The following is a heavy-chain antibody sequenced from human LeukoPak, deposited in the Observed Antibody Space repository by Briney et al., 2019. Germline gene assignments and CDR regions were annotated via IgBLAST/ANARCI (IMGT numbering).Heavy chain of an antibody. CDR2: IYYSGST. CDR1: GGSISSGGYY. Sequence: SETLSLTCTVSGGSISSGGYYWSWIRQHPGKGLEWIGYIYYSGSTYYNPSLKSRVTISVDTSKNQFSLKLSSVTAADTAVYYCARVDYSSGFYLDYWGQGTLVTVSS. V-gene: IGHV4-31*03. J-gene: IGHJ4*02. D-gene: IGHD3-22*01. CDR3: ARVDYSSGFYLDY.